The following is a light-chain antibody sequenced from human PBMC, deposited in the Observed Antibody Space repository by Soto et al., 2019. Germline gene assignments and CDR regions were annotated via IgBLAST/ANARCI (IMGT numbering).Light chain of an antibody. CDR1: SNDVGCYNY. Sequence: QSVLTQPASVSGVPGQSITISFIGTSNDVGCYNYVSWYQQHPGKAPKPMIFEVSNRPSGVSNRFSGSKSGNTAPLTISGLQAEAEADYYCSSYTSGSTSVFVNGTKLTVL. CDR3: SSYTSGSTSV. CDR2: EVS. J-gene: IGLJ1*01. V-gene: IGLV2-14*01.